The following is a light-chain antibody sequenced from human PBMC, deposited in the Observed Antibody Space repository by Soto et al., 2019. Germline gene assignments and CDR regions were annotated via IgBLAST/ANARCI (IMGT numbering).Light chain of an antibody. CDR1: QSVNTY. CDR2: DAS. V-gene: IGKV3-11*01. Sequence: EIVLTQSPATLSLSPGERATLSCRASQSVNTYLAWYQQQPGQAPRLLIYDASNRATGIPARFSGSGSGTDFTLTISSLEPEDFAVYYCQQRSSWQELTFGGVTKVEI. CDR3: QQRSSWQELT. J-gene: IGKJ4*01.